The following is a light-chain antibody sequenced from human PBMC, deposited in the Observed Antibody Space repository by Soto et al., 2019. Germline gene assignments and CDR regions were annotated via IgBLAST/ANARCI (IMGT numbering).Light chain of an antibody. V-gene: IGLV1-47*01. CDR1: SSNIGSNY. Sequence: QSVLTQPPSASGTPGQRVTISCSGSSSNIGSNYVYWYQQLPGTAPKLLIYRNNQRPSGVPDRFSGSKSGTSASLAISGLRSEDEAAYYCAAWDDSLSAHWVFGGGTQLTVL. CDR3: AAWDDSLSAHWV. CDR2: RNN. J-gene: IGLJ3*02.